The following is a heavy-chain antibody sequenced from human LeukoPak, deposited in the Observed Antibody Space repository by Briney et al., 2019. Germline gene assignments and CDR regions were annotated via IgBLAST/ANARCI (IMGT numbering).Heavy chain of an antibody. Sequence: GASVKVSCKASGGTFSSYAISWVRQAPGQGLEWMGWINTNTGNPTYAQGFTGRFVFSLDTSVSTAYLQISSLKAEDTAVYYCGTKQWLVWDAFDIWGQGTMVTVSS. V-gene: IGHV7-4-1*02. D-gene: IGHD6-19*01. CDR1: GGTFSSYA. CDR3: GTKQWLVWDAFDI. CDR2: INTNTGNP. J-gene: IGHJ3*02.